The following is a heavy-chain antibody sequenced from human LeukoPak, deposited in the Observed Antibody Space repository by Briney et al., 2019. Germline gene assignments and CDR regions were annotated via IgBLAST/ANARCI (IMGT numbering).Heavy chain of an antibody. CDR1: GYSFTSYW. V-gene: IGHV5-51*01. CDR3: ARSSSSTGDPPTDYWFDP. CDR2: IYPGDSDT. Sequence: GESLKISCKGSGYSFTSYWIGWVRQMPGKGLEWMGIIYPGDSDTRYSPSFQGQVTISADKSISTAYLQWSSLKASDTAMYYCARSSSSTGDPPTDYWFDPWGQGTLVTVSS. J-gene: IGHJ5*02. D-gene: IGHD2-2*01.